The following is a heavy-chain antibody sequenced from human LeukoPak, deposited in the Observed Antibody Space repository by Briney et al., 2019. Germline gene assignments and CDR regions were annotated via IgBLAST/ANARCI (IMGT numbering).Heavy chain of an antibody. Sequence: GASVKVSCKASGYTSTSYYIHWVRQAPGQGLEWMGIINPGGGSTSYAQKFQGRVTMTRDTSTSTAYMELSSLRSEDTAVYYCARDREWGPEDYYDGWGQGTLVTVSS. CDR3: ARDREWGPEDYYDG. CDR2: INPGGGST. J-gene: IGHJ4*02. V-gene: IGHV1-46*01. CDR1: GYTSTSYY. D-gene: IGHD3-22*01.